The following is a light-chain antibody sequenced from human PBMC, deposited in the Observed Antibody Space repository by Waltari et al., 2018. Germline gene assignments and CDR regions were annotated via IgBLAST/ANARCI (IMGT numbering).Light chain of an antibody. V-gene: IGKV3-20*01. CDR2: GAS. Sequence: VILTQSPATLSLSPGERATLSCRASQSVSSYLAWYQQKPGQAPRRLIYGASSRATGVPDRFSGSGSGTEFTLTISSLEPEDFAVYYCQKYSSSPPYSFGQGTKVEIK. CDR3: QKYSSSPPYS. J-gene: IGKJ2*03. CDR1: QSVSSY.